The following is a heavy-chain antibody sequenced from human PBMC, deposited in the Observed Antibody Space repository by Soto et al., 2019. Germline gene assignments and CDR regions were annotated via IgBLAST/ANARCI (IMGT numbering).Heavy chain of an antibody. CDR2: ISSSVSYI. CDR1: GFTFSSYA. CDR3: ARGYTGYCSGGTCYWFDP. V-gene: IGHV3-21*01. J-gene: IGHJ5*02. D-gene: IGHD2-15*01. Sequence: GGSLRLPYATSGFTFSSYAMSWVRQAPRKRLEKGTAISSSVSYINYADSVKGRFTISRDNAKKSLYLQMNSLRAEDTAVYYCARGYTGYCSGGTCYWFDPWGQGTLVTVSS.